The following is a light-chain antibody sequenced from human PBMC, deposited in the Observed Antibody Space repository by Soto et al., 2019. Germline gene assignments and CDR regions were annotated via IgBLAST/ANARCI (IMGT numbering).Light chain of an antibody. CDR1: QSVSSSY. CDR2: GAS. J-gene: IGKJ2*01. V-gene: IGKV3-20*01. Sequence: EIVLTQSPGTLSLSPGERATLSCRASQSVSSSYLASYQQKPGQAPRHLIYGASSRATGIPDRFSGSGSGTGLTITISRLEPEDFGVYYCQQYGSSPPYTFGQGTKLEIK. CDR3: QQYGSSPPYT.